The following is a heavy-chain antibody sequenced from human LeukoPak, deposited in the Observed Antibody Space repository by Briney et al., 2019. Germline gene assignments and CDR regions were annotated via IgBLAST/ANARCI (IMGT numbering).Heavy chain of an antibody. CDR1: GFTLSSYA. D-gene: IGHD6-6*01. V-gene: IGHV3-23*01. CDR2: VDGGGGGT. J-gene: IGHJ4*02. CDR3: AKLATRLAARPDFDY. Sequence: AGGSLRLSCAASGFTLSSYAMTWVRQAPGRGLEWVSSVDGGGGGTYYADSVKGRFTISRDNSKNSLYLQMDSLRADDTAVYYCAKLATRLAARPDFDYWGLGTLVAVSS.